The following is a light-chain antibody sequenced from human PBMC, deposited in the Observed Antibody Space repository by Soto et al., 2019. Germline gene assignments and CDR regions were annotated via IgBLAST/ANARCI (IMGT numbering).Light chain of an antibody. CDR3: HQYGISPGT. Sequence: EIVLTQSPGTLSSSPGERVTLSFRASQSVTSNYLAWYQQKPGQSPRLLIFGASIRDTGLPDRFSGGGSGRDFTLTISRLEPEDSAVYYCHQYGISPGTFGQGTKVDIK. V-gene: IGKV3-20*01. CDR2: GAS. CDR1: QSVTSNY. J-gene: IGKJ1*01.